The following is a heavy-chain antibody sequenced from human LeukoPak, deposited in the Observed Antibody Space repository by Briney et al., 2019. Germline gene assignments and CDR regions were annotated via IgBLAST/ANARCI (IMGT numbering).Heavy chain of an antibody. CDR1: GYTFTSYD. CDR3: ARTRYYYYMDV. V-gene: IGHV1-8*01. Sequence: RASVKVSCKASGYTFTSYDINWVRQATGQGLEWMGWMNPNSGNTDYAQKFQGRVTMTRNTSISTAYMELSSLRSEDTAMYYCARTRYYYYMDVWGKGTTVTVSS. J-gene: IGHJ6*03. CDR2: MNPNSGNT.